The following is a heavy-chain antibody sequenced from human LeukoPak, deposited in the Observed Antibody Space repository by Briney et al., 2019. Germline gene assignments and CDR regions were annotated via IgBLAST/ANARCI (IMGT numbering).Heavy chain of an antibody. D-gene: IGHD2-15*01. J-gene: IGHJ3*02. CDR3: AKAPPPYCSGGSCFDAFDI. Sequence: GGSLRLSCVASGFTFSSYCMTWVRQAPGKGLEWVANIKTDGSQIYYVDSVKGRFTISRDNSKNTLYLQMNSLRAEDTVVYYCAKAPPPYCSGGSCFDAFDIWGQGTMVTVSS. CDR1: GFTFSSYC. CDR2: IKTDGSQI. V-gene: IGHV3-7*03.